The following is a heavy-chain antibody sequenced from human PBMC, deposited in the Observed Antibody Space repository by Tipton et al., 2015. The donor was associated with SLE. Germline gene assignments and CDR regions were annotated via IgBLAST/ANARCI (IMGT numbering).Heavy chain of an antibody. CDR2: INHSGST. CDR1: GGSFSGYN. D-gene: IGHD2-8*02. Sequence: TLSLTCAVYGGSFSGYNWNWIRRSPGEGLEWIGEINHSGSTTYNPFHKSRVTISIDTSKNQFSLKLSSVTAADTAVYYCAGGLSSLVGFYYYYYMDVWGKGTTVTVSS. V-gene: IGHV4-34*01. CDR3: AGGLSSLVGFYYYYYMDV. J-gene: IGHJ6*03.